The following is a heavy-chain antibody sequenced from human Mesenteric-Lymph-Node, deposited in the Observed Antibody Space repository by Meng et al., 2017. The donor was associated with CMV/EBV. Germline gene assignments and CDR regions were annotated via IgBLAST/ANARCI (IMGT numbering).Heavy chain of an antibody. CDR3: ARVHSGYAYYFDY. Sequence: GVLKISCAASGFTFSNYAMGWVRQAPGKGLEWVSVTYSGAGSTYYADSVKGRFTISRDNSKNTLYLQMNSLRAEDTAVYYCARVHSGYAYYFDYWGQGTLVTVSS. V-gene: IGHV3-23*03. CDR2: TYSGAGST. CDR1: GFTFSNYA. J-gene: IGHJ4*02. D-gene: IGHD3-22*01.